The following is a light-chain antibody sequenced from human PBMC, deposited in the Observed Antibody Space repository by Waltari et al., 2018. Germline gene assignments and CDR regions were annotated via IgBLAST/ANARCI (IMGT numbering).Light chain of an antibody. CDR3: QQRSSWTPHT. CDR1: QSVGTY. V-gene: IGKV3-11*01. Sequence: EIVLTQSPATLSLSPGETATLSCSASQSVGTYLAWYQQKPGQAPRLLIYDASNRATGIPARFRGSGSGTDFTLTISSLEAEDFAVYYCQQRSSWTPHTFGPGARLEIK. J-gene: IGKJ2*01. CDR2: DAS.